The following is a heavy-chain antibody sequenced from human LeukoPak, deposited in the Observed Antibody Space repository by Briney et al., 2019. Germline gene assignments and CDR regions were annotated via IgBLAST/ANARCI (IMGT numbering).Heavy chain of an antibody. D-gene: IGHD3-22*01. CDR2: IYYSGST. Sequence: KLRETLSLTCTVSGGSISSSSYYWGWIRQPPGKGLEWIGSIYYSGSTYYNPSLKSRVTISVDTSKNQFSLKLSSVTAADTAVYYCARVSSGSDAFDIWGQGTMVTVSS. V-gene: IGHV4-39*07. CDR1: GGSISSSSYY. J-gene: IGHJ3*02. CDR3: ARVSSGSDAFDI.